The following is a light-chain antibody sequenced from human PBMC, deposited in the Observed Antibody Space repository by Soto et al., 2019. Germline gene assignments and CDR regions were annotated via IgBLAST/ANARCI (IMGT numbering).Light chain of an antibody. CDR3: ISYTSSSPYV. CDR2: DVS. J-gene: IGLJ1*01. Sequence: QAVRTQPASVSGSPGQSITISCTGTSSDVGGYNYVSWYQHHPGKAPKLIIFDVSNRPSGISNRFSGSKSGNTASLTISGLQAEDEADYYCISYTSSSPYVFGTGTRSPS. V-gene: IGLV2-14*03. CDR1: SSDVGGYNY.